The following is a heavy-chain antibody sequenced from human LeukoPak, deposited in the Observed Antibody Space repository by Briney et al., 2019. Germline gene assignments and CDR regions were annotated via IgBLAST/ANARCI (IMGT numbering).Heavy chain of an antibody. V-gene: IGHV1-2*02. J-gene: IGHJ6*03. CDR2: INPNSGGT. Sequence: ASVKVSCKASGYTFTGYYMHWVRQAPGQGLEWMGWINPNSGGTNYAQKFQGRVTMTRDTSISTAYMELSRLRYDDTAVYYCARVAMADSSYYYYYMDVWGKGTTVTVSS. CDR3: ARVAMADSSYYYYYMDV. CDR1: GYTFTGYY. D-gene: IGHD5-24*01.